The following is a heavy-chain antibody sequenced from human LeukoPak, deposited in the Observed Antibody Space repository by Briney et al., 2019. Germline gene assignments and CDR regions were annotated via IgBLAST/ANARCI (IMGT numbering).Heavy chain of an antibody. Sequence: SETLSLTCTVSGVSVSSGSCYWSWIRQPRGKGLEWIGYIYFSGSTNYNPSLKSRVTISEDTSKNQFSLKLSYVTAADTAVYYCATGSSGYYTYFDYWGEGTLVTVSS. CDR3: ATGSSGYYTYFDY. D-gene: IGHD3-3*01. J-gene: IGHJ4*02. V-gene: IGHV4-61*01. CDR1: GVSVSSGSCY. CDR2: IYFSGST.